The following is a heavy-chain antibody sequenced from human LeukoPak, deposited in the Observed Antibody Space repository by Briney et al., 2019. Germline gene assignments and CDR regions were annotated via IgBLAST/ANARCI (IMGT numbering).Heavy chain of an antibody. CDR3: ARVNYYGSGSYLKI. Sequence: ASVKVSCKASGYTFTGYYMHWVRQAPGQGLEWMGWINPNSGGTNYAQKFQGRVTMTRDTSISTAYMELSRLRSDDTAVYCCARVNYYGSGSYLKIWGQGTLVTVSS. CDR2: INPNSGGT. J-gene: IGHJ4*02. CDR1: GYTFTGYY. D-gene: IGHD3-10*01. V-gene: IGHV1-2*02.